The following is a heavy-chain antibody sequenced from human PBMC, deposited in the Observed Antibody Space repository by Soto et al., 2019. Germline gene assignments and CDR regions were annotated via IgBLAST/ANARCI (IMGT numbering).Heavy chain of an antibody. CDR1: GFTFSSYE. Sequence: GGSLRLSCAASGFTFSSYEMNWVRQAPGKGLEWVLYISSSGSTRYYADSVKGRFTISRDNAKNSLYLQMNSLRAEDTAVYYCARGTYRISGSGSNWFDPWGQGTLVTVSS. J-gene: IGHJ5*02. V-gene: IGHV3-48*03. CDR3: ARGTYRISGSGSNWFDP. D-gene: IGHD2-15*01. CDR2: ISSSGSTR.